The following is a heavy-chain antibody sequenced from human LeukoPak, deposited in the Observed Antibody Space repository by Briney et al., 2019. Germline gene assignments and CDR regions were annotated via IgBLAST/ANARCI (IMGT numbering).Heavy chain of an antibody. CDR2: RSIYNGNT. V-gene: IGHV1-18*01. J-gene: IGHJ4*02. D-gene: IGHD6-6*01. CDR1: GYDFINYG. CDR3: ARVLVRASSSSRYFDY. Sequence: ASVKVSCKASGYDFINYGISWVRQAPGQGLEWMGWRSIYNGNTDYKLQGRVTMTTDTSTSTAYMEVRSLRSDDTAVYYCARVLVRASSSSRYFDYWGQGTLVTVSS.